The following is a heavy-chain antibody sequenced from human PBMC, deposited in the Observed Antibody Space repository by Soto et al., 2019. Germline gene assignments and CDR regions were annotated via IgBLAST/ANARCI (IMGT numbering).Heavy chain of an antibody. V-gene: IGHV3-15*07. Sequence: EVQLVESGGGLVKPGGSLRLFCAASGFSFSKAWMNWVRQAPGKGLEWVGRIRSRSGTTDYAAPVKGRFTISRDDSKYTLYLQMNSLKVEDTAVYFCTTSGNPNIVDHWGQGTLVIVSS. CDR1: GFSFSKAW. CDR2: IRSRSGTT. J-gene: IGHJ4*02. CDR3: TTSGNPNIVDH.